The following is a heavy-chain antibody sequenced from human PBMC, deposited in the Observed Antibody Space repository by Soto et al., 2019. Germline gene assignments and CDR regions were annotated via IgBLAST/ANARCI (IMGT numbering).Heavy chain of an antibody. J-gene: IGHJ3*02. D-gene: IGHD2-15*01. V-gene: IGHV3-33*06. CDR1: GFTFSSYG. Sequence: GGSLRLSCAASGFTFSSYGMHWVRQAPGKGLEWVAVIWYDGSNKYYADSVKGRFTISRDNSKNTLYLQMNSLRAEDTAVYYCAKDRMNHNSVWDPFDIWGQGTMVTVSS. CDR3: AKDRMNHNSVWDPFDI. CDR2: IWYDGSNK.